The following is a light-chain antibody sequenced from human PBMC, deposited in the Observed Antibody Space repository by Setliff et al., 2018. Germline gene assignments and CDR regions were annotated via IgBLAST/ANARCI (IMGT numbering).Light chain of an antibody. J-gene: IGLJ1*01. Sequence: ALTQPPSASGSPGQSVTISCTGTSSDVGGYNYVSWYQQHPGKAPKLMIYGVSKRPSGVPDRFSGSKSGNTASLTVSGLQAEDEADYYCSSYAGSNNFPYVFGTGTKVT. V-gene: IGLV2-8*01. CDR3: SSYAGSNNFPYV. CDR1: SSDVGGYNY. CDR2: GVS.